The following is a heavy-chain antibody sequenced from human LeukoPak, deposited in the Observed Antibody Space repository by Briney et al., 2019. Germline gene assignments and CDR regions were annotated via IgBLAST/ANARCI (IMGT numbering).Heavy chain of an antibody. CDR1: GFTFSSYA. V-gene: IGHV3-30*04. Sequence: GGSLRLSCAASGFTFSSYAMHWVRQAPGKGLEWVAVISYDGSNKYYADSVKGRFTISRDNSKNTLYLQMNSLRAEDTAVYYCARGRNLEWLLLDYYYYMDVWGKGTTVTVSS. CDR3: ARGRNLEWLLLDYYYYMDV. CDR2: ISYDGSNK. D-gene: IGHD3-3*01. J-gene: IGHJ6*03.